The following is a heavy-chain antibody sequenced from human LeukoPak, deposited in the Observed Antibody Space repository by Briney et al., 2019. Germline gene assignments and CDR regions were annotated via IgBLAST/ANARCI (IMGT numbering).Heavy chain of an antibody. CDR1: GGSFSGNY. CDR2: IIHSGST. V-gene: IGHV4-34*12. Sequence: SETLSLTCAVYGGSFSGNYWIWIRQPPGKGLEWIGEIIHSGSTNYNPSLKSRVTISEDTSTNQFSLKLSSVTAADTAVYYCARMTRHSARAFDIWDQGTMVTVSS. CDR3: ARMTRHSARAFDI. D-gene: IGHD2-21*01. J-gene: IGHJ3*02.